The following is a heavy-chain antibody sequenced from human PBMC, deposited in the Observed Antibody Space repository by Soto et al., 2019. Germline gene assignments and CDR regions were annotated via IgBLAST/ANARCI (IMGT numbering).Heavy chain of an antibody. V-gene: IGHV3-7*01. D-gene: IGHD3-3*01. Sequence: EVQLVESGGGLVQPGGSLRLSCAASGFTFSSYWMSWVRQAPGKGLEWVANIKQDGSEKYYVDSVKGRFTISRDNAKNSLYLQMNSLRAEDTAVYYCARDREAGITIFGVVIERYYYYGMDVWGQGTTVTVSS. CDR3: ARDREAGITIFGVVIERYYYYGMDV. J-gene: IGHJ6*02. CDR2: IKQDGSEK. CDR1: GFTFSSYW.